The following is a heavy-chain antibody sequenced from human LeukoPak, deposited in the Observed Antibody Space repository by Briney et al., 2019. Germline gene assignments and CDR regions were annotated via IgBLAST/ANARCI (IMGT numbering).Heavy chain of an antibody. Sequence: GGSLRLSCAPSGFTFSGFAMSWVRQAPGKGLEWVSAISGSGDNTYYADSVKGRFTISRDNAKNSLYQQMNSLRAEDTAVYYCARVNSGSYYLYYFDYWGQGTLVTVSS. J-gene: IGHJ4*02. D-gene: IGHD1-26*01. V-gene: IGHV3-23*01. CDR2: ISGSGDNT. CDR3: ARVNSGSYYLYYFDY. CDR1: GFTFSGFA.